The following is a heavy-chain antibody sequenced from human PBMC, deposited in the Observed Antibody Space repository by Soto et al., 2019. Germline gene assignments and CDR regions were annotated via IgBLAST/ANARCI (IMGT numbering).Heavy chain of an antibody. V-gene: IGHV3-21*01. CDR3: AREDSIIIPALSDF. CDR1: GFAFNNYG. D-gene: IGHD3-22*01. Sequence: GGSLRLSCTVSGFAFNNYGINWVRQAPGKGLEWVSSISKSDYTYYSDSVKGRFTISRDNAKNSVSLQMNTLRVEDTAVYYCAREDSIIIPALSDFWGLGTLVTVSS. CDR2: ISKSDYT. J-gene: IGHJ4*02.